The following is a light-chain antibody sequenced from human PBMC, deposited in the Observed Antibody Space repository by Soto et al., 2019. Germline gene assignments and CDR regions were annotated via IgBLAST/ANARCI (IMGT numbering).Light chain of an antibody. V-gene: IGKV1-17*01. CDR2: AAS. CDR3: IQHNSYPLT. J-gene: IGKJ4*01. Sequence: DIQMTQSPSSLSASVGDRVTITCRASPVIKNDLGWYQQNPGPAPKRLIYAASSLPSGVPSRFIGSGSVTDFTLTISSLQPEDVATYYCIQHNSYPLTFGGGTKVEIK. CDR1: PVIKND.